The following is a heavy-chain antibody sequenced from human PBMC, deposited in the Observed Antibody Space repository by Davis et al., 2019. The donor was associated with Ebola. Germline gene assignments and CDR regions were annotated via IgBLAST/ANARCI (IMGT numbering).Heavy chain of an antibody. CDR2: TYYRSKWYN. CDR1: GDSVSSNSAA. CDR3: ARGRGSGWYGYYYYGMDV. V-gene: IGHV6-1*01. D-gene: IGHD6-19*01. Sequence: SQTLSLTCAISGDSVSSNSAAWNWLRQSPSRGLEWLGRTYYRSKWYNDYAVSVKSRITINPDTSKNQFSLQLNSVTPEDTAVYYCARGRGSGWYGYYYYGMDVWGQGTTVTVSS. J-gene: IGHJ6*02.